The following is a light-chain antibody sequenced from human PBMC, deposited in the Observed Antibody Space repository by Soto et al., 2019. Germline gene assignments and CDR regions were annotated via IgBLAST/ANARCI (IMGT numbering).Light chain of an antibody. V-gene: IGLV2-8*01. J-gene: IGLJ1*01. CDR1: SSDVGNYNY. Sequence: QSALTQPPSASGSPGQSVTISCTGTSSDVGNYNYVSWYQQHPGKAPKLMIYEVSKRPSGVPDRFSRSKSGNTAYLTVSGLQAEDEADYYCSSYAGSNNFVFGSGTKVTVL. CDR3: SSYAGSNNFV. CDR2: EVS.